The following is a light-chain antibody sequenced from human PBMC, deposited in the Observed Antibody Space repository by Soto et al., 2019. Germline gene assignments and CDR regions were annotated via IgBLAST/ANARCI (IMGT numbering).Light chain of an antibody. J-gene: IGKJ1*01. Sequence: DIQMTQSPSSLSTSVGDRLTISCLASQGISSFLNWFQQKPGKAPKLLIYAASSLQSGVPSRFSGSGSGTNFTLTIDSLQPEDFATYYCQQSYSIWWTFGQGTKVDI. CDR1: QGISSF. CDR3: QQSYSIWWT. V-gene: IGKV1-39*01. CDR2: AAS.